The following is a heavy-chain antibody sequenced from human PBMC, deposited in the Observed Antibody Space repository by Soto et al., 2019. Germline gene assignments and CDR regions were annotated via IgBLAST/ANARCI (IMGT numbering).Heavy chain of an antibody. Sequence: PSETLSLTCTVSGGSISSYYWSWIRQPPGKGLEWIGYIYYSGSTNYNPSLKSRVTISVDTSKNQFSLKLSSVTAADTAVYYCARAPPYGSVTWFDPWGQGTLVTVSS. CDR2: IYYSGST. J-gene: IGHJ5*02. D-gene: IGHD3-16*01. V-gene: IGHV4-59*01. CDR3: ARAPPYGSVTWFDP. CDR1: GGSISSYY.